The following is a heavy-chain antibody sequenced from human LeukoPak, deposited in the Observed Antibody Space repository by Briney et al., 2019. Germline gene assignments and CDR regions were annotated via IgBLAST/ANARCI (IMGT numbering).Heavy chain of an antibody. CDR1: GFTFSSYA. CDR2: ISGGGSGT. CDR3: AKAVGSSGYFSRDAFDI. D-gene: IGHD3-22*01. V-gene: IGHV3-23*01. Sequence: GGSLRLSYAPSGFTFSSYAMSWVGQAPGKGLEWVAVISGGGSGTYYADSVRGRFTISRDNSKNTVYLQMNSLRAEDTAIYYCAKAVGSSGYFSRDAFDIWGQGTMVTVSS. J-gene: IGHJ3*02.